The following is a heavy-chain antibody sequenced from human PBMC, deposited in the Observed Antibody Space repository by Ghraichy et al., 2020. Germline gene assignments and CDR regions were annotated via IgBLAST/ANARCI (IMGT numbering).Heavy chain of an antibody. V-gene: IGHV3-53*01. J-gene: IGHJ3*02. CDR2: IYSGGST. CDR1: GFTVSSNY. CDR3: ASRDYYDSSGYHDAFDI. Sequence: GGSLRLSCAASGFTVSSNYMSWVRQAPGKGLEWVSVIYSGGSTYYADSVKGRFTISRDNSKNTLYLQMNSLRAEDTAVYYCASRDYYDSSGYHDAFDIWGQGTMVTVSS. D-gene: IGHD3-22*01.